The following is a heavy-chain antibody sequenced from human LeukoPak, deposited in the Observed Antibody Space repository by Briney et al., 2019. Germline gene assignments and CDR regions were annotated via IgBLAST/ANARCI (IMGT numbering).Heavy chain of an antibody. D-gene: IGHD3-22*01. CDR2: ISTSSSYR. CDR3: ARDLPYYDSDCPTGY. J-gene: IGHJ4*02. CDR1: GFTFSLYN. V-gene: IGHV3-21*01. Sequence: GGSLRLSCAASGFTFSLYNMNWVRQAPGKGLEWVSSISTSSSYRYYADSLKGRFTVSRDDAKNSLFLQMNSLRAEDTAVYYCARDLPYYDSDCPTGYWGQGTLVTVSS.